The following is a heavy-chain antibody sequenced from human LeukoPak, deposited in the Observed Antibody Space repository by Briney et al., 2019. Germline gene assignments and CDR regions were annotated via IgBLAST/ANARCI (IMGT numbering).Heavy chain of an antibody. V-gene: IGHV7-4-1*02. Sequence: ASGKVSCKAAGYTFTSYAMNWVRQAPGQGLEWMGWISTNTGNPTYTQACTGRFVFSLDISVSTAYLQISSLKAEDTAVYYCARDHSAFDIWGQGTMVTVSS. CDR2: ISTNTGNP. CDR3: ARDHSAFDI. CDR1: GYTFTSYA. J-gene: IGHJ3*02.